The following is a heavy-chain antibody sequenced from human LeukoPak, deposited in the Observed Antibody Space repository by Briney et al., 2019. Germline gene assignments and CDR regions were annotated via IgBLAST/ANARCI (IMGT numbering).Heavy chain of an antibody. D-gene: IGHD1-1*01. Sequence: ASVKVSCKASGYTLTGYYMHWVRQAPGQGLEWMGWINPNSGGANYAQMFQGRVTMTGDTSISTAYMELSRLRSDDTAVYYCARGGINTWTKPYFFDYWGQGTLVTVSS. CDR2: INPNSGGA. CDR1: GYTLTGYY. J-gene: IGHJ4*02. CDR3: ARGGINTWTKPYFFDY. V-gene: IGHV1-2*02.